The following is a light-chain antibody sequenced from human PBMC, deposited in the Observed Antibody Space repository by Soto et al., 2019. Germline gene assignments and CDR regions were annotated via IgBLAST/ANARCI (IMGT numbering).Light chain of an antibody. Sequence: QSVLTQPPSVSAAPGQKVTIACSGSSSNIGIDYVSWYQHIPGTAPKLLIYDDHHRPSGIPDRFSGSKSGTSATLDITGLQTGDEADYYCQSYDASLSAYVFGTGTKLTV. V-gene: IGLV1-51*01. CDR1: SSNIGIDY. J-gene: IGLJ1*01. CDR3: QSYDASLSAYV. CDR2: DDH.